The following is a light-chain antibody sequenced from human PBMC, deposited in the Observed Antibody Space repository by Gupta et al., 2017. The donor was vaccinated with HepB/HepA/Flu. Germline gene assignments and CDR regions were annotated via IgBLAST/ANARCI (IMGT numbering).Light chain of an antibody. CDR3: QQSYSTPIT. Sequence: DIQITQSRSSLSSSVGDRVTITCRASQSINRNLNWYQQKPGKAPKLLIYAASSLQSGVPSTFSGSGSGTDFSLTISSLQPEDVATYYCQQSYSTPITFGQGTRLEIK. J-gene: IGKJ5*01. CDR1: QSINRN. CDR2: AAS. V-gene: IGKV1-39*01.